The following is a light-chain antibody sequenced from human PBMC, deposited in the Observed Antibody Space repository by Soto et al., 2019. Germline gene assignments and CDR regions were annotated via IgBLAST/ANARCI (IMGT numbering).Light chain of an antibody. V-gene: IGKV3-20*01. Sequence: EIVLTQSPATLSLSPGERATLSCRASQSFSSTYLAWYQQKPGRAPRLLIYGASSRATGIPDRFSGSGSGTDFTLTISRLEPEDFAVYYCQQYGGSPFSFGPGTKVDI. J-gene: IGKJ3*01. CDR1: QSFSSTY. CDR2: GAS. CDR3: QQYGGSPFS.